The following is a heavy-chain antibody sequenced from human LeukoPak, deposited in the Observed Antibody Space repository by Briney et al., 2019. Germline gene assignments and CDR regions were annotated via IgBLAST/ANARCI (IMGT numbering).Heavy chain of an antibody. V-gene: IGHV4-61*02. D-gene: IGHD3-9*01. CDR2: IYTSGST. CDR3: ARLRGLRYFDWLPYNWFDP. J-gene: IGHJ5*02. CDR1: GGSISSGSYY. Sequence: PSETLSLTCTASGGSISSGSYYWSWIRQPAGKGLEWIGRIYTSGSTNYNPSLKSRVTISVDTSKNQFSLKLSSVTAADTAVYYCARLRGLRYFDWLPYNWFDPWGQGTLVTVSS.